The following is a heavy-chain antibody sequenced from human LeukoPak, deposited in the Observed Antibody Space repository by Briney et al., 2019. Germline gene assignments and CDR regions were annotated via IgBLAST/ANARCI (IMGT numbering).Heavy chain of an antibody. CDR3: ARGFYDSSGIDY. D-gene: IGHD3-22*01. J-gene: IGHJ4*02. CDR2: ISISSSYL. Sequence: GGSLRLSCAASGLTFSSYSMNSVRQAPGKGLEWVSSISISSSYLYYADSVKGRFTISRDNAKNSLYLQINSLRAEDTAVYYCARGFYDSSGIDYWGQGTLVTVSS. CDR1: GLTFSSYS. V-gene: IGHV3-21*01.